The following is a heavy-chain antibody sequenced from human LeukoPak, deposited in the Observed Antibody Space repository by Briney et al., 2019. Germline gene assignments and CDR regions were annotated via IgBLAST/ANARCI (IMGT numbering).Heavy chain of an antibody. J-gene: IGHJ4*02. CDR3: AKDAAPWAVVPAVIHD. CDR1: GYTFTSYG. CDR2: ISAYNGNT. V-gene: IGHV1-18*01. Sequence: ASVKVSCKASGYTFTSYGISWVRQAPGQGLEWMGWISAYNGNTNYAQKLQGRVTMTTDTSTSTAYMELRSLRSDDTAVYYCAKDAAPWAVVPAVIHDWGQGTLVTVS. D-gene: IGHD2-2*01.